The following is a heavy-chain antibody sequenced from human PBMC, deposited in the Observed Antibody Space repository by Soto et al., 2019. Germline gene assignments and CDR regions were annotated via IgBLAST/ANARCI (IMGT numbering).Heavy chain of an antibody. CDR1: GLTRSNYG. D-gene: IGHD5-12*01. J-gene: IGHJ1*01. CDR3: AKHYDSSLVN. CDR2: TSYDGSNK. V-gene: IGHV3-30*18. Sequence: QVQLVESGGGVVQPGRSLRLSCEASGLTRSNYGVHWVRPAPGKGLELMAITSYDGSNKSYADSVKGRFTISRDNSKNTVYLQMNSLRPEDTAVDYCAKHYDSSLVNWGQGPLVTVS.